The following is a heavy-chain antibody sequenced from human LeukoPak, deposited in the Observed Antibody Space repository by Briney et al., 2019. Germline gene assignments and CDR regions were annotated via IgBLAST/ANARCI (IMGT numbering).Heavy chain of an antibody. D-gene: IGHD6-19*01. CDR2: IYYSGST. CDR3: ARDGRAGTYYYYMDV. J-gene: IGHJ6*03. CDR1: GGSISSYY. V-gene: IGHV4-59*01. Sequence: PSETLSLTCTVSGGSISSYYWSWIRQPPGKGLEWIGYIYYSGSTNYNPSLKSRVTISVDTSKNQFSLKLSSVTAADTAVYYCARDGRAGTYYYYMDVWGKGTTVTVSS.